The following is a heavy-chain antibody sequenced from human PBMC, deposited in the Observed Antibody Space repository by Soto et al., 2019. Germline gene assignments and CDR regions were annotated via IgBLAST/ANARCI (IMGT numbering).Heavy chain of an antibody. V-gene: IGHV4-28*01. CDR1: GYSISSSNW. CDR2: IYYSGTT. D-gene: IGHD6-19*01. CDR3: AHSRIAVAGRNFDY. Sequence: SETLSLTCAVSGYSISSSNWRGWIRQPPGKGLEWIGYIYYSGTTYYSPSLKSRLTITKDTSKNQVVLTMTNMDPVDTATYYCAHSRIAVAGRNFDYWGQGTLVTVSS. J-gene: IGHJ4*02.